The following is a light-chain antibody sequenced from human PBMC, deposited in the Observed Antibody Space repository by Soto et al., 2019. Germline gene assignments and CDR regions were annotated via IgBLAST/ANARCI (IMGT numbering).Light chain of an antibody. J-gene: IGKJ4*01. CDR1: RSISTF. CDR3: QQSSSTPLT. Sequence: DIQMTQSPSSLSASVGDRVTITCRASRSISTFLNWYQQKPGKAPNLLIYVASSLHSGVPSRFSGSGSGTDFTLTISSLQPEDFATYYCQQSSSTPLTFGGGTKVEIK. V-gene: IGKV1-39*01. CDR2: VAS.